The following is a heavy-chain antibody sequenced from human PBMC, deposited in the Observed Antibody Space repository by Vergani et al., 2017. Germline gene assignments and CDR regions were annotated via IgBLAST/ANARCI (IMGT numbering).Heavy chain of an antibody. CDR1: GITFWKFG. Sequence: EVDLVESGGGLAQPGGSLRLSCEASGITFWKFGMHWVRQGPGKGLEWVSGISWNSGAVDYADSVRGRFTISRDNTQRSLHLQMYNLRVEDTAIYYCARAGVRAGFDFWGQGTLVTVSS. V-gene: IGHV3-9*01. CDR3: ARAGVRAGFDF. J-gene: IGHJ4*02. CDR2: ISWNSGAV. D-gene: IGHD2-8*01.